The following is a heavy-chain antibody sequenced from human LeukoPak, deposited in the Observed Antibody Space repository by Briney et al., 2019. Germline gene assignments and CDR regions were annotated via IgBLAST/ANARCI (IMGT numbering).Heavy chain of an antibody. J-gene: IGHJ4*02. D-gene: IGHD6-19*01. Sequence: ASETLSLTCTVSGGSISSSSYYWGWIRQPPGKGLEWIGEINRSGSTNYNPSLKSRVTISVDTSKNQFSLKLSSVTAADTAVYYCARGDFLAVAGVFDYWGQGTLVTVSS. CDR2: INRSGST. V-gene: IGHV4-39*07. CDR1: GGSISSSSYY. CDR3: ARGDFLAVAGVFDY.